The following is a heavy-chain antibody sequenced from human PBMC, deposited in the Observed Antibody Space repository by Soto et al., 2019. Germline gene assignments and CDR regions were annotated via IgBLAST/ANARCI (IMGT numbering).Heavy chain of an antibody. V-gene: IGHV3-48*02. Sequence: GSLRLSCAASGFTFSSYSMNWVRQAPGKGLEWVSYISSSSSTIYYADSVKGRFTISRDNAKNSLYLQMNSLRDEDTAVYYCARSQDYYDSSGYYSPMDFDYWGQGTLGTVAS. D-gene: IGHD3-22*01. CDR1: GFTFSSYS. CDR2: ISSSSSTI. J-gene: IGHJ4*02. CDR3: ARSQDYYDSSGYYSPMDFDY.